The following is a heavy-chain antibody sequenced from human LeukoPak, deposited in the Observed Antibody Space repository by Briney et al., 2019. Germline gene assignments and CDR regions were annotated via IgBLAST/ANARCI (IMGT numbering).Heavy chain of an antibody. CDR1: GGSISSSDYY. Sequence: SETLSLTCTVSGGSISSSDYYWGWIRQPPGKGLEWIGSIYYGGSTYYNPSLKSRVTISVDTSKNQFPLKLRSVTAADTAVYYCASSGYYYGGYYFDYWGQGTLVTVSS. J-gene: IGHJ4*02. CDR3: ASSGYYYGGYYFDY. D-gene: IGHD3-22*01. V-gene: IGHV4-39*01. CDR2: IYYGGST.